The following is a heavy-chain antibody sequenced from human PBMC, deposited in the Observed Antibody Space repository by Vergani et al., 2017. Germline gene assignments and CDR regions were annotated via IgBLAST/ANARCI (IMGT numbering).Heavy chain of an antibody. CDR3: ARAYCSGGSCYRAFDI. V-gene: IGHV1-69*01. CDR2: IIPIFGTA. Sequence: QVQLVQSGAEVKKPGASVKVSCKASGYTFTSYYMHWVRRAPGQGLEWMGGIIPIFGTANYAQKFQGRVTITADESTSTAYMELSSLRSEDTAVYYCARAYCSGGSCYRAFDIWGQGTMVTVSS. D-gene: IGHD2-15*01. CDR1: GYTFTSYY. J-gene: IGHJ3*02.